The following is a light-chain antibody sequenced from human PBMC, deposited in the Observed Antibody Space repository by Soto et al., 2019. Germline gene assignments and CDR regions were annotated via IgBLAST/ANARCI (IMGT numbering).Light chain of an antibody. CDR3: SSYTTSNSWV. CDR1: SSDVGGYNY. V-gene: IGLV2-14*01. CDR2: EVS. Sequence: QSVLTQPASVSGSPGQSITISCTGTSSDVGGYNYVSWYQQHPGKAPKLMIYEVSNRPSGVSNRFSGSKSANSASLTISGLQAEDESHYYCSSYTTSNSWVFGGGTKVTVL. J-gene: IGLJ3*02.